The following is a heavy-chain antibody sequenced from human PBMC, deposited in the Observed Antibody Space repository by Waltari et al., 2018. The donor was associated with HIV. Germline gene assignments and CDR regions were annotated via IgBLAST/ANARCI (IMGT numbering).Heavy chain of an antibody. CDR1: GYSFATYW. V-gene: IGHV5-51*03. CDR2: NYPCDSDT. J-gene: IGHJ4*02. D-gene: IGHD2-8*01. CDR3: TKGMYANQDYFDN. Sequence: EVQLVPSGAQVGKAGESLAISCKGSGYSFATYWIGWVRRMPGNGLEWMGINYPCDSDTRYSPSFQGQVTISADKSSRTAYLQWSSLKASDTAMYYCTKGMYANQDYFDNWGQGTLVTVSS.